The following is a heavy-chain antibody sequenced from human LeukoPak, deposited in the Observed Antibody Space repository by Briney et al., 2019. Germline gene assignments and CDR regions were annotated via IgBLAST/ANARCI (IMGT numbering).Heavy chain of an antibody. V-gene: IGHV1-3*01. CDR3: ARDLTMVRGAAGY. CDR2: INAGNGNT. D-gene: IGHD3-10*01. CDR1: GYTFTSYA. Sequence: ASVKVSCKASGYTFTSYAMHWVRQAPGQRLEWMGWINAGNGNTKYSQKFQGRVTITRDTSASTAYMELSSLRSEDTAVYYCARDLTMVRGAAGYWGQATLVTVSS. J-gene: IGHJ4*02.